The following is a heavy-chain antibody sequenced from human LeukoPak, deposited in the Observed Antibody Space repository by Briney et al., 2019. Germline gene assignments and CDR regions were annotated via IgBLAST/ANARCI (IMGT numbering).Heavy chain of an antibody. CDR3: AREPSGTYWLDY. D-gene: IGHD1-26*01. CDR1: GYTFTRYG. CDR2: ISANNGDT. V-gene: IGHV1-18*01. J-gene: IGHJ4*02. Sequence: ASVKVSCKASGYTFTRYGISWVRQAPGQGLEWMGWISANNGDTNSAQKFQDRVTMTTDTSTSTTYMELRSLRSDDTAVYYCAREPSGTYWLDYWGQGSLATAPS.